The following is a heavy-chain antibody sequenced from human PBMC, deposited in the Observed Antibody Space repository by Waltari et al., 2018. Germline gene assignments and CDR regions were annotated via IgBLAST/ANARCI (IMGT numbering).Heavy chain of an antibody. CDR3: ARDIRGSYQLFDY. CDR2: ISSSSSYI. J-gene: IGHJ4*02. D-gene: IGHD1-26*01. CDR1: GFTFSSYS. V-gene: IGHV3-21*01. Sequence: VQLVESGGGLVKPGGSLRLSCASSGFTFSSYSLNWVRQAPGKGLEWVSSISSSSSYIYYADSVKGRFTISRDNAKNSLYLQMNSLRAEDTAVYYCARDIRGSYQLFDYWGQGTLVTVSS.